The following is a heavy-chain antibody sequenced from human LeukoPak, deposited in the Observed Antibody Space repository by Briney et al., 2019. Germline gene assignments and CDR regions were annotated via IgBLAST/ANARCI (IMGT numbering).Heavy chain of an antibody. J-gene: IGHJ4*02. CDR3: AREQDGSHFDY. CDR1: GYSITSGYY. Sequence: SETLSLTCTVSGYSITSGYYWGWIRQPPGKGLEWIGSIHYSGSTSYNPSLKSRITISVNTSKNQVSLKLSSVTAADTAVYYCAREQDGSHFDYWGQGTLVTVSS. D-gene: IGHD5-24*01. CDR2: IHYSGST. V-gene: IGHV4-38-2*02.